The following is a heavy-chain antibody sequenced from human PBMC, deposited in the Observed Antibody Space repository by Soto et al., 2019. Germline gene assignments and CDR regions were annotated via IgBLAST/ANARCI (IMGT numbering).Heavy chain of an antibody. CDR1: GGSISSSDFY. CDR2: MYYSGTT. J-gene: IGHJ5*02. D-gene: IGHD3-22*01. Sequence: QLQLQESDPGLVKPSETLSLTCTVSGGSISSSDFYWGWLRQPPGKGLDFIGSMYYSGTTYYNPSLKNRIAISVDSSTNQFSLKLISVTAADTAVYYCAVVDSTGNWFEPWGQGALVTVSS. CDR3: AVVDSTGNWFEP. V-gene: IGHV4-39*01.